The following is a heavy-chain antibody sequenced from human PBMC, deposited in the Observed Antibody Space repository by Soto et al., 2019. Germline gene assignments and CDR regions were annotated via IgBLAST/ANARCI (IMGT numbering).Heavy chain of an antibody. CDR3: ARDHYYGSGSYYNGYYYYGMDV. CDR1: GYTFTSYG. V-gene: IGHV1-18*01. J-gene: IGHJ6*02. D-gene: IGHD3-10*01. CDR2: ISAYNGNT. Sequence: QVQLVQSGAEVKKPGASVKVSCKASGYTFTSYGISWVRQAPGQGLEWMGWISAYNGNTNYAQKLQGRVTMTTDTSTRTAYMELRSLRSDDTAVYYCARDHYYGSGSYYNGYYYYGMDVWGQGTTVTVSS.